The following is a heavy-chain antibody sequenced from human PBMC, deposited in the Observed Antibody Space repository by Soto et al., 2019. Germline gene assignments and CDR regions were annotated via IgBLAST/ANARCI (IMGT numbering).Heavy chain of an antibody. CDR2: ISSSGSTI. Sequence: QVQLVESGGGLVKPGGSLRLSCAASGFTFSDYYMSWIRQAPGKGLEWVSYISSSGSTIYYADSVKGRFTISRDNAKNSLYLQMNSLRAEDTAVYYCASPYCSSTSCYKYYYYGMDVWGQGTTVTVSS. J-gene: IGHJ6*02. CDR3: ASPYCSSTSCYKYYYYGMDV. V-gene: IGHV3-11*01. CDR1: GFTFSDYY. D-gene: IGHD2-2*02.